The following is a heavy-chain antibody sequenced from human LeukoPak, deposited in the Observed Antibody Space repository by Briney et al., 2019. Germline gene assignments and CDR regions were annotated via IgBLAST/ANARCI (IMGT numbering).Heavy chain of an antibody. V-gene: IGHV3-30*02. Sequence: GGSLRLSCAASGFTFSSYGMHWVRQAPGKGLEWVAFIRYDGSNKYYADSVKGRFTISRDNSKNTLYLQMNSLRAEDTAVYYCAKDDMSILPYYYDSSGYTTFDYWGQGTLVTVSS. D-gene: IGHD3-22*01. CDR3: AKDDMSILPYYYDSSGYTTFDY. CDR1: GFTFSSYG. J-gene: IGHJ4*02. CDR2: IRYDGSNK.